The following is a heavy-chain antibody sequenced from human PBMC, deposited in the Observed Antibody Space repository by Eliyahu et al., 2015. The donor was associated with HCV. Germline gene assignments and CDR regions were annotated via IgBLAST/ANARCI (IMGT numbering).Heavy chain of an antibody. CDR2: IYYSGGT. D-gene: IGHD6-19*01. CDR3: ARLFSGWYYFDY. V-gene: IGHV4-39*01. J-gene: IGHJ4*02. Sequence: QLQLQESGPGLVKPSETLSLTCTVSGGSISSSSHXWGWIRQPPGKGPEWIGGIYYSGGTYYNPSLKSRVTISVDTSKNQFSLKLSSVTAADTAVYYCARLFSGWYYFDYWGQGILVTVSS. CDR1: GGSISSSSHX.